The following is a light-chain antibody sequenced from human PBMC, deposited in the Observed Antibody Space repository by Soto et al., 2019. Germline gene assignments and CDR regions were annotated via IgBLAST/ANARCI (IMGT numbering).Light chain of an antibody. Sequence: EIVLTQSPATLSLSPGERATLSCRASQSVSNSLAWYQQKPGQAPRLLIYDASNRATGIPARFSGSGSGTDFPLTISSLEPEDVAVYYCQQRINWPPTFTYGPGTKVDIK. CDR1: QSVSNS. CDR3: QQRINWPPTFT. CDR2: DAS. J-gene: IGKJ3*01. V-gene: IGKV3-11*01.